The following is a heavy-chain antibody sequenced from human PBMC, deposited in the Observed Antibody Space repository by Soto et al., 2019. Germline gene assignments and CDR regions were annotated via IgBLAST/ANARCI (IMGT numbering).Heavy chain of an antibody. V-gene: IGHV3-11*01. Sequence: GGSLRLSCAASGFTFSDYYMSWIRQAPGKGLEWVSYISSSGSTIYYADSVKGRFTISRDNAKNSLYLQMNSLRAEDTAVYYCARDAIGSRGSEPQVDFDYWGQGTLVTVSS. D-gene: IGHD1-26*01. J-gene: IGHJ4*02. CDR3: ARDAIGSRGSEPQVDFDY. CDR2: ISSSGSTI. CDR1: GFTFSDYY.